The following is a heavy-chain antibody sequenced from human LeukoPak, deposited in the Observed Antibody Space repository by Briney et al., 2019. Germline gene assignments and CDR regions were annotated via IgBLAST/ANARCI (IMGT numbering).Heavy chain of an antibody. D-gene: IGHD2-15*01. V-gene: IGHV1-8*01. J-gene: IGHJ4*02. CDR1: GYTFTSYD. Sequence: ASVKVSCKASGYTFTSYDINWVRQATGQGLEWMGWMNPNSGNTGYAQKFQGRVTMTRNTSISTAYMELSSLRSEDTAVYYCARGRCSGGSCYHSSDYSWGQGTLVTVSS. CDR2: MNPNSGNT. CDR3: ARGRCSGGSCYHSSDYS.